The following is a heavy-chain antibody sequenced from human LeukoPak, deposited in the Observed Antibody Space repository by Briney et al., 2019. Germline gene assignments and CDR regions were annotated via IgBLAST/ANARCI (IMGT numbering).Heavy chain of an antibody. CDR2: ISGSGGST. Sequence: GGSLRLSCAASGFTFSSYAMSWVRQAPGKGLEWVSAISGSGGSTYYADSVKGRFTISRDNSKNTLYLQMNSLRAEDTAVYYCARSRRGGVWGSYRTFFDYWGQGTLVTVSS. J-gene: IGHJ4*02. V-gene: IGHV3-23*01. D-gene: IGHD3-16*02. CDR1: GFTFSSYA. CDR3: ARSRRGGVWGSYRTFFDY.